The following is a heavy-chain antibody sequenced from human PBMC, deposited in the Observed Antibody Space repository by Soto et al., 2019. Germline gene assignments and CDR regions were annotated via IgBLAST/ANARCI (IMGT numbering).Heavy chain of an antibody. D-gene: IGHD2-15*01. V-gene: IGHV4-61*01. CDR3: ARTPSGIDF. J-gene: IGHJ4*02. CDR2: IYYSGST. CDR1: GGSLSSGCYY. Sequence: TSETLSLTCTVSGGSLSSGCYYWGWIRQPPGKGLEWIGYIYYSGSTNYNPSLKSRVAISVDTSKNQFSLKLSSVTAADTAVYYCARTPSGIDFWGQGTLVTVCS.